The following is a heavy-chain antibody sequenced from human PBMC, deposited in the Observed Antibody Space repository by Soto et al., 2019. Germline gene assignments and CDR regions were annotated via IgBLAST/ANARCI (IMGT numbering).Heavy chain of an antibody. CDR1: GFTFSNLA. D-gene: IGHD3-16*02. CDR3: AKDRYTYNTAGFDY. V-gene: IGHV3-23*01. CDR2: ISGSGGDT. Sequence: GGSLVLACAFSGFTFSNLAMSWVRQAPGKGLEWVSAISGSGGDTWYKDSVEGRFTISRDNSKNTLFFHLSSLRSEDTAIYYCAKDRYTYNTAGFDYWGQGTMVTVSS. J-gene: IGHJ4*02.